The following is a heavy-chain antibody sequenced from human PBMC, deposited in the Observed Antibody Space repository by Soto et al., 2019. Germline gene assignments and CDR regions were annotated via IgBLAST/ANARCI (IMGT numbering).Heavy chain of an antibody. Sequence: PSETLSLTCTVSGGSISSGGYYWSWIRQHPGKGLEWIGYIYYSGSTYYNPSLKSRVTISVDTSKNQFSLKLSSVTAADTAVYYCARASRLNYDFWSGYYTGGYYYFDYWGQGTLVTVSS. CDR2: IYYSGST. CDR3: ARASRLNYDFWSGYYTGGYYYFDY. D-gene: IGHD3-3*01. V-gene: IGHV4-31*03. CDR1: GGSISSGGYY. J-gene: IGHJ4*02.